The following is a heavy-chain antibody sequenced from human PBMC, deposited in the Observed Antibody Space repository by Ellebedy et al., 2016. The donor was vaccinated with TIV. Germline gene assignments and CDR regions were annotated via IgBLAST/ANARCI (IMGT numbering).Heavy chain of an antibody. CDR2: ISTTGSLK. CDR3: ARDISIMGMF. D-gene: IGHD3-16*01. CDR1: GFIFTQYS. Sequence: GGSLRLSXQASGFIFTQYSMNWVRQAPGKGLEWVASISTTGSLKYHAESVRGRFTVSRDNAKDSLYLQMNNLRVEDTAVYYCARDISIMGMFWGQGDLVTVSS. J-gene: IGHJ1*01. V-gene: IGHV3-21*01.